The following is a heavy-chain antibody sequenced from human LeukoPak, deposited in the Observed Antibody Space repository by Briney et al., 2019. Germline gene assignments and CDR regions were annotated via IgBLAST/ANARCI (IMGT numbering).Heavy chain of an antibody. Sequence: PSETLSLTCTVSGGSVSSSDYYWGWIRQPPGKGLEWIGSINYSGNTYYNPSLKNRVTISVDTSKNQFSLKLRSLSAADTAMYYCARSLSTTGLRWGQGTLVTASS. D-gene: IGHD1-1*01. V-gene: IGHV4-39*01. CDR1: GGSVSSSDYY. CDR3: ARSLSTTGLR. CDR2: INYSGNT. J-gene: IGHJ4*02.